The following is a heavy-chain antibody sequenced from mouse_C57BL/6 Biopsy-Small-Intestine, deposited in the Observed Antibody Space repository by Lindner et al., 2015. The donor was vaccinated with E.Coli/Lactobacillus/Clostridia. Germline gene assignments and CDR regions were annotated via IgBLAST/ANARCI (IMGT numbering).Heavy chain of an antibody. CDR3: ARDWDWWYFDV. CDR2: IYPGDGDT. J-gene: IGHJ1*03. D-gene: IGHD4-1*01. Sequence: VQLQESGPELVKPGASVKISCKASGYAFSRYWMNWVKQRPGKGLEWIGQIYPGDGDTNYNGKFKGKATLTADKSSSTAYMQLSSLTSEDSAVYFCARDWDWWYFDVWGTGTTVTVSS. V-gene: IGHV1-82*01. CDR1: GYAFSRYW.